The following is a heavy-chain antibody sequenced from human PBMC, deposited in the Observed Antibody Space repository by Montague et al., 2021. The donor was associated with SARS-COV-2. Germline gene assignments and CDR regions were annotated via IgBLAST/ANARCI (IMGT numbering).Heavy chain of an antibody. CDR2: IYWDDDK. Sequence: PALVKPTQTLTLTCTFSGFSLSTSGVGVGWIRQPPGKALEWLALIYWDDDKRYSPSLKSRHTITKDTSKNQVVLTMTNTDPVDTATYYFAPGQSRQWLAGGDFDYWGQGTLVTVSS. CDR1: GFSLSTSGVG. D-gene: IGHD6-19*01. J-gene: IGHJ4*02. V-gene: IGHV2-5*02. CDR3: APGQSRQWLAGGDFDY.